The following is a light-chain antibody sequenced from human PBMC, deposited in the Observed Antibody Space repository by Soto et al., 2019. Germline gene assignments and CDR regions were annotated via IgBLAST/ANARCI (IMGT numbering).Light chain of an antibody. Sequence: SQLTQSPSSLSASVGDRVTITCRASQGISSYLAWYQQKPWKAPKLLIYAASTLQSGVPSRFSGGGSGTDFTLTISSLQPEDFATYSCQQLNSYPRTFGPGTKVDIK. CDR3: QQLNSYPRT. CDR1: QGISSY. J-gene: IGKJ3*01. V-gene: IGKV1-9*01. CDR2: AAS.